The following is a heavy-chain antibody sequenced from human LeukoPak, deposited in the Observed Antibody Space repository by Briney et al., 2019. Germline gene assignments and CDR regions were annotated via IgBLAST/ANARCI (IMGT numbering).Heavy chain of an antibody. D-gene: IGHD4-17*01. V-gene: IGHV4-30-4*07. Sequence: ESSETLSLTCAVSGDSISSGEFSWTWIRAPPGKGLEWIAYIHSSGTTYYNPSLKSRVTISVDTSKNQFSLKLSSVTPADTAVYYCAHKDYGDDDAFDIWGQGTMVTVSS. CDR1: GDSISSGEFS. CDR3: AHKDYGDDDAFDI. CDR2: IHSSGTT. J-gene: IGHJ3*02.